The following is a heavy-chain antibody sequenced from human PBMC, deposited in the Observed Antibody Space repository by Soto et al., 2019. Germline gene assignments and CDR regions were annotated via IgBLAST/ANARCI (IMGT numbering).Heavy chain of an antibody. CDR1: GGSISSSSYY. J-gene: IGHJ4*02. CDR2: IYDSGSTYT. V-gene: IGHV4-39*07. D-gene: IGHD6-19*01. Sequence: SETLSLTCTVSGGSISSSSYYWGWIRQPPGKGLEWIGSIYDSGSTYTYFNPSLESRVTISVDTSKNQFSLKVRSVTAADSAVYYCARAGQWLFGQYYFDYWGQGTLVTVSS. CDR3: ARAGQWLFGQYYFDY.